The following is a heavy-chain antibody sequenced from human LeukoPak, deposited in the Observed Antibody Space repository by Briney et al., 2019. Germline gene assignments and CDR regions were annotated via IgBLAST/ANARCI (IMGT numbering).Heavy chain of an antibody. Sequence: GGSLRLSCAASGLTFSSYWMYWVRQAPGKGLVWVSRINSDGSSTCYADSVKGRFTISRDNAKNTLYLQMSSLRAEDTAVYYCASSGSSSDYWGQGTLVTVSS. CDR2: INSDGSST. J-gene: IGHJ4*02. CDR1: GLTFSSYW. CDR3: ASSGSSSDY. D-gene: IGHD6-13*01. V-gene: IGHV3-74*01.